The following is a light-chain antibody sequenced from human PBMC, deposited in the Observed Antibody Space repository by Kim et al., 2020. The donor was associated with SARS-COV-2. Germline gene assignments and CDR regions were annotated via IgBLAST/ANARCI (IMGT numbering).Light chain of an antibody. CDR3: QQSYSTPLHT. CDR2: AAS. Sequence: ASLGDRVTIPSRANQNIGTYLNWYQHKARKAPQLLIYAASSLRSGVPSRFSGSGSGTDFTLTISSLQPDDFATYYCQQSYSTPLHTFGQGTKLEI. V-gene: IGKV1-39*01. J-gene: IGKJ2*01. CDR1: QNIGTY.